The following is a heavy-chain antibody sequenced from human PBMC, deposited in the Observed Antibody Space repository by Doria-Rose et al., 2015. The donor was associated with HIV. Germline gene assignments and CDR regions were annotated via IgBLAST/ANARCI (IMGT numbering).Heavy chain of an antibody. V-gene: IGHV2-26*01. J-gene: IGHJ4*02. CDR3: ARIKSSRWYHKYYFDF. CDR2: IFADDER. D-gene: IGHD6-13*01. Sequence: SGPVLVKPTETLTLTCTVSGVSLSSPGMGVSWIRQPPGKALEWLANIFADDERSYKTSLKSSLTISRVTSKSQVVLTMTDMDPVDTATYYCARIKSSRWYHKYYFDFWGQGTLVIVSA. CDR1: GVSLSSPGMG.